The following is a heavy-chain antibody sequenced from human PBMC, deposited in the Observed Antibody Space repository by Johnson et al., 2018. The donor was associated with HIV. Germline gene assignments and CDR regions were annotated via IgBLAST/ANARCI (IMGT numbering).Heavy chain of an antibody. D-gene: IGHD4-17*01. CDR3: ARGGYGEVFDI. Sequence: QLVESGGGLVQPGGSLRLSCTASGFTFDDYAMHWVRQAPGKGLEWVSGISWNSGSIGYADSVKGRFTISRDNSKNTLYLQMNSLRAEDTAVYYCARGGYGEVFDIWGQGTMVTVSS. V-gene: IGHV3-9*01. CDR2: ISWNSGSI. CDR1: GFTFDDYA. J-gene: IGHJ3*02.